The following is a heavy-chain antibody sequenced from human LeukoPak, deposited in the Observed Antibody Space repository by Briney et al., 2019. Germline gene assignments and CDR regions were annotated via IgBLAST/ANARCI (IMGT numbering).Heavy chain of an antibody. CDR1: GFTFSSYA. V-gene: IGHV3-23*01. Sequence: GGSLRLSCAASGFTFSSYAMSWVRQAPGKGLEWVSAISGSGGSTYYADSVKGRFTISRDNSKNTLYLQMNSLRAEDTAVYYCAKSKKDGMVRGVYYFDYWGQGTLVTVSS. CDR2: ISGSGGST. J-gene: IGHJ4*02. CDR3: AKSKKDGMVRGVYYFDY. D-gene: IGHD3-10*01.